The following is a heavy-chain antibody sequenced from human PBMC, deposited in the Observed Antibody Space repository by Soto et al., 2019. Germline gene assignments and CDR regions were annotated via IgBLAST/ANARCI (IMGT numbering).Heavy chain of an antibody. J-gene: IGHJ4*02. CDR1: GGSISSSSYY. D-gene: IGHD6-13*01. CDR2: IYYSGST. CDR3: ARLGVPAIAAAGPDFDY. Sequence: PSETLSLTCTASGGSISSSSYYWGWIRQPPGKGLEWIGSIYYSGSTYYNPSLKSRVTISVDTSKNQFSLKLSSVTAADTAVYYCARLGVPAIAAAGPDFDYWGQGTLVTVSS. V-gene: IGHV4-39*01.